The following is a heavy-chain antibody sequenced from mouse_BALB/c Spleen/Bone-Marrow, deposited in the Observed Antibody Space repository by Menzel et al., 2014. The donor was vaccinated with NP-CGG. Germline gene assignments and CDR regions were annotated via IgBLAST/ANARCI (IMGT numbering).Heavy chain of an antibody. CDR1: GFNFSNYW. D-gene: IGHD1-1*02. Sequence: EVQLQQSGGGLVQPGGSMKFSCVASGFNFSNYWMNWVRQTPEKGLEWIVEIRSKSNNYATQYAESVEGRFTISRYDSKSSVYLQMNNLRAEVSGIYYCARRWRGYSMDYWGQGTSVTVSS. V-gene: IGHV6-6*02. CDR3: ARRWRGYSMDY. CDR2: IRSKSNNYAT. J-gene: IGHJ4*01.